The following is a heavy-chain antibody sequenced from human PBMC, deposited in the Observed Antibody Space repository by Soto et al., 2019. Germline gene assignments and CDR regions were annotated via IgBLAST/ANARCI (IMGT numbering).Heavy chain of an antibody. Sequence: GGSLRLSCTASGFTFGDYAMSWFRQAPGKGLEWVGFIRSKAYGGTTEYAASVKGRFTISRDDSKSIAYLQMNSLKTEDTAVYYCTRDRAVDADILTDEDYWGQGTLVTVSS. CDR3: TRDRAVDADILTDEDY. V-gene: IGHV3-49*03. D-gene: IGHD3-9*01. CDR2: IRSKAYGGTT. CDR1: GFTFGDYA. J-gene: IGHJ4*02.